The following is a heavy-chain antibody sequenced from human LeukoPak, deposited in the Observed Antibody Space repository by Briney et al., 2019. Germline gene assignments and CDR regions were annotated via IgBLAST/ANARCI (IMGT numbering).Heavy chain of an antibody. D-gene: IGHD3-10*01. CDR3: ARSARYYYGSGSYYRGPSNWFDP. CDR1: GFTFSSYW. CDR2: IKQDGSEK. V-gene: IGHV3-7*01. Sequence: PGGSLRLSCAASGFTFSSYWMSWVRQAPGKGLEWVANIKQDGSEKYYVDSVKGRFTISRDNAKNSLYLQMNSLRAEDTAVYHCARSARYYYGSGSYYRGPSNWFDPWGQGTLVTVSS. J-gene: IGHJ5*02.